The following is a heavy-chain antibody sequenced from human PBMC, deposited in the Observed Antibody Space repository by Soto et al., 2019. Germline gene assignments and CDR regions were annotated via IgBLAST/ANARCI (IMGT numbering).Heavy chain of an antibody. CDR3: ARGGAAAGGYFDY. CDR1: GGSXSGYY. V-gene: IGHV4-34*01. CDR2: INHSGST. Sequence: QVQXQQWGAGLLKPSETLSLTCAVYGGSXSGYYWSXXRXXPGKGLEWIGEINHSGSTNYNPSLKSRVTISVDTSKNQFSLKLSSVTAADTAVYYCARGGAAAGGYFDYWGQGTLVTVSS. J-gene: IGHJ4*02. D-gene: IGHD6-13*01.